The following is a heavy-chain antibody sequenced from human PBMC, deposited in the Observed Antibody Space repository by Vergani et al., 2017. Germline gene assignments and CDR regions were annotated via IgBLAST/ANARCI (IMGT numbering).Heavy chain of an antibody. CDR3: ARGDYGILTGYRY. Sequence: QVQVVPSGAEVKKSGASVKVSCKTSGYTFSNYYMHWVRQAPGQGLEWMGIINPSGGHTNYARKFQGRVTMTRDTSTSTVYMELSSLRSEDTAIYYCARGDYGILTGYRYWGQGTLVTVSA. J-gene: IGHJ4*02. D-gene: IGHD3-9*01. V-gene: IGHV1-46*03. CDR1: GYTFSNYY. CDR2: INPSGGHT.